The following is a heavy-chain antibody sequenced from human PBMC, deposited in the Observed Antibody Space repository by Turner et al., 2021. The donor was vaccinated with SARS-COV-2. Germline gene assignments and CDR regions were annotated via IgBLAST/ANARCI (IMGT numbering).Heavy chain of an antibody. V-gene: IGHV3-7*01. J-gene: IGHJ2*01. Sequence: EVQLVESGGGLVQPGGSLRLSCEASGFTFSSYWMNWIRQAPGKGLEWGANIKPDGSGEYYVDSMKGRFTISRENAKNSLYLQMDSLTAGDTAIYYCVREGRGSYWNDWYFDLWGRGTLVTVSP. D-gene: IGHD1-26*01. CDR2: IKPDGSGE. CDR3: VREGRGSYWNDWYFDL. CDR1: GFTFSSYW.